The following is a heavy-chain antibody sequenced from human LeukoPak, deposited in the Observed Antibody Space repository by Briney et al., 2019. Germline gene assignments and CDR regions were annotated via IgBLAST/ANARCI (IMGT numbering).Heavy chain of an antibody. CDR2: ISSSGDST. D-gene: IGHD2-2*01. J-gene: IGHJ4*02. CDR3: AQEVYHSSTSCRFDY. V-gene: IGHV3-23*01. CDR1: GFTFGRYV. Sequence: PGGSLRLSCAASGFTFGRYVMGWVRLAPGKGLEWVSAISSSGDSTYYTDSVKGRFTISRDNSKNTVFLHMNSLRAEDTAIYYCAQEVYHSSTSCRFDYWGQGTPVTVSS.